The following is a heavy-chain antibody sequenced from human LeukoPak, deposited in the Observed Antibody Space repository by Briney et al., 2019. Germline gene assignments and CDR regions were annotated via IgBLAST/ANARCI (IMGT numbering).Heavy chain of an antibody. CDR1: GFTFSTNG. Sequence: PGGSLRLSCAASGFTFSTNGMHWVRQAPGKGLEWVAFIRYDGSNTQYADSVKGRLTISRDNSKNTLYLQMNSLRAEDTAMYYCAKVVRYYYDSSGSALDYWGQGTLVTVSS. CDR2: IRYDGSNT. V-gene: IGHV3-30*02. J-gene: IGHJ4*02. CDR3: AKVVRYYYDSSGSALDY. D-gene: IGHD3-22*01.